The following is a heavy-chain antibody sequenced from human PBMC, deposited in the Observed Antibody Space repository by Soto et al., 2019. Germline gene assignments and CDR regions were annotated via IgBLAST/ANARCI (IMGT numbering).Heavy chain of an antibody. CDR2: INPSGGST. CDR3: ARVIPGAEAWLGP. V-gene: IGHV1-46*01. CDR1: GYTFTSYY. J-gene: IGHJ5*02. D-gene: IGHD2-2*01. Sequence: ASVKVSCKAAGYTFTSYYMHWVRQAPGQGLEWMGIINPSGGSTSYAQKFQGRVTMTIDTSTSTAYLDLRSLTSDDTAVYYCARVIPGAEAWLGPWGQGTLVTVSS.